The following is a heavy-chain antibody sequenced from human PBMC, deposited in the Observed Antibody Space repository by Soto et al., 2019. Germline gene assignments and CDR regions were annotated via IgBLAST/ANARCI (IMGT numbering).Heavy chain of an antibody. J-gene: IGHJ4*02. Sequence: EVPLLESGGGLVQPGESLRLSCAASGFTFDSYAMSWVRQAPGKGLEWVSAISGSGGTAHYADSVKGRLTISRDKSKNTLYLQMDSLRAEDTAVYYCAKVNGYYGSGSYCIDYWGQGTLVTVSS. D-gene: IGHD3-10*01. CDR1: GFTFDSYA. CDR3: AKVNGYYGSGSYCIDY. CDR2: ISGSGGTA. V-gene: IGHV3-23*01.